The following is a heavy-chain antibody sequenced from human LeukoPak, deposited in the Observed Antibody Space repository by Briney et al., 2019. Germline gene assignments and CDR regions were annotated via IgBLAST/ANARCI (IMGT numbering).Heavy chain of an antibody. D-gene: IGHD3-9*01. J-gene: IGHJ4*02. V-gene: IGHV3-30*18. CDR2: ISYDGSNK. Sequence: GRSLRLSCAASGFTFSSYAMHWVRQAPGKGLEWVAVISYDGSNKYHADSVKGRFTISRDNSKNTLYLQMNSLRAEDTAVYYCAKLVYDILTGYETDIDYWGQGTLVTVSS. CDR1: GFTFSSYA. CDR3: AKLVYDILTGYETDIDY.